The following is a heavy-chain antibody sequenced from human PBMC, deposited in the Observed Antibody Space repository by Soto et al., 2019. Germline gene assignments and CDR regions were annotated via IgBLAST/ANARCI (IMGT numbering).Heavy chain of an antibody. Sequence: QVQLVESGGGVVQPGRSLRLSCAASGFTFSSYGIHWVRQAPGKGLEWVAVISYDGINKYYADSVKGRLTISIDNSKNTLYLQMNSLRAEVTAVYYCAPWFGAFDYWGQGTLVTVSS. J-gene: IGHJ4*02. CDR1: GFTFSSYG. D-gene: IGHD3-10*01. CDR2: ISYDGINK. V-gene: IGHV3-30*03. CDR3: APWFGAFDY.